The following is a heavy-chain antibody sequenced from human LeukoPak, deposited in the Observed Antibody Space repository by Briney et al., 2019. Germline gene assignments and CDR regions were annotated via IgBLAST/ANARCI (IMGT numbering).Heavy chain of an antibody. CDR3: ARYPPDCKTTDCRPGDWFDP. V-gene: IGHV1-2*02. J-gene: IGHJ5*02. CDR2: INPTSGAT. Sequence: ASVKVSCKTSGYTFTGYYMHWVRQAPEQGLEWMGWINPTSGATNYAQKFQGRVTMTRDTSISTAYMALSRLRSDDPAVYYCARYPPDCKTTDCRPGDWFDPWGQGTLVTVSP. D-gene: IGHD2/OR15-2a*01. CDR1: GYTFTGYY.